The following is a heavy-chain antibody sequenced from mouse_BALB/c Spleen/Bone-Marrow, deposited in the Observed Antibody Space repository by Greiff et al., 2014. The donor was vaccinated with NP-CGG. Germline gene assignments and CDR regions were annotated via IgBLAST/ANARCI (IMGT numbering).Heavy chain of an antibody. CDR3: VGYPFAY. CDR1: GFTFNTYA. Sequence: EVNVVESGGGLVQPKGSLKLSCAASGFTFNTYAMNWVRQAPGKGLEWVARIRSENNNFATYYADSVKDRFTISRDDSQSMLYLQMINLKTEDTAMYYCVGYPFAYWGQGTLVTVSA. CDR2: IRSENNNFAT. J-gene: IGHJ3*01. D-gene: IGHD2-2*01. V-gene: IGHV10-1*02.